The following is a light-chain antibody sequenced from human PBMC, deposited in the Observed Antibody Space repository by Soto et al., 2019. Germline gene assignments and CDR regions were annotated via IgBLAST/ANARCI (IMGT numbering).Light chain of an antibody. CDR3: QKYESLPLN. J-gene: IGKJ5*01. CDR2: DAS. Sequence: DIQMTPSPSTLPASVLYIVNITFRASQSISRWLAWYQQKPGKAPKLLIYDASDLETGVPSRFSGSGSGTGFTFTISSLQPEDFATYYCQKYESLPLNFGQGTRLEIK. CDR1: QSISRW. V-gene: IGKV1-33*01.